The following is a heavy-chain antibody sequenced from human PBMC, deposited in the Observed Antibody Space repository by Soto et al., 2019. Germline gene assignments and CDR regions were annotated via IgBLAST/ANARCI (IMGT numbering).Heavy chain of an antibody. V-gene: IGHV3-74*01. Sequence: EVQLVESGGGLVQPGGSLRVSCAASGFTFSNYWMHWVRQVPGKGLVWVSLTNSDGSSTNYADSVKGRFTISRDNAKNTLYLQMNSLRVEDTAVYYCAREHSDSSGRLDYWGQGTLVTVSS. J-gene: IGHJ4*02. CDR1: GFTFSNYW. D-gene: IGHD3-22*01. CDR2: TNSDGSST. CDR3: AREHSDSSGRLDY.